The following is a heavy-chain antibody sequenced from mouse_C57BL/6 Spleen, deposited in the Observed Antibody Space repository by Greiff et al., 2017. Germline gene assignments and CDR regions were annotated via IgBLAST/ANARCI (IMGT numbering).Heavy chain of an antibody. CDR3: ASPYYYDLDY. CDR1: GYTFTDYS. CDR2: INPNNGGT. V-gene: IGHV1-26*01. J-gene: IGHJ4*01. Sequence: EVQLQQSGPELVKPGASVKISCKASGYTFTDYSMNWVKQSHGKSLEWIGDINPNNGGTSYNEKFKGKATLTVDKSSSTAYMELRSLTSEDSAVYYCASPYYYDLDYWGQGTSVTVSS.